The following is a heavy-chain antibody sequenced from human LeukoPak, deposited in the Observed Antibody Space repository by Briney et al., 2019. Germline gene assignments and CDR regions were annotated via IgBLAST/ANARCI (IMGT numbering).Heavy chain of an antibody. V-gene: IGHV3-23*01. J-gene: IGHJ4*02. D-gene: IGHD1/OR15-1a*01. CDR2: ISGSGGST. CDR1: GFTFSSYA. Sequence: GGSLRLSCAASGFTFSSYAMSWVRQAPGKGLEWVSAISGSGGSTYYADSVKGRFTISRDNSKNTLYLQMNSLRAEDTAVYYCATDLELFWNTLFDYWGQGTLVTVSS. CDR3: ATDLELFWNTLFDY.